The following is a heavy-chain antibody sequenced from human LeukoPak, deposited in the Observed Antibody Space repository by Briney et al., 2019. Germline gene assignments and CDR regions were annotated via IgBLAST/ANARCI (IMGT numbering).Heavy chain of an antibody. Sequence: ASVKVSCKASGYTFTSYGISWVRQAPGHQLEWRGWISAYNGNTNYTQKLQGRVTMTTDTSTSTAYMELRSLRSDDTAVYYCARAYDVFYDFWSGYYKDNWFDPWGQGTLVTVSS. CDR2: ISAYNGNT. CDR3: ARAYDVFYDFWSGYYKDNWFDP. D-gene: IGHD3-3*01. V-gene: IGHV1-18*01. CDR1: GYTFTSYG. J-gene: IGHJ5*02.